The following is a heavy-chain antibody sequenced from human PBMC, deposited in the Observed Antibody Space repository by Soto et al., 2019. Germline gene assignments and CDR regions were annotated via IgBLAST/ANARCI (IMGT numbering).Heavy chain of an antibody. CDR3: ARGPTYYDFWSGRGYYLDY. D-gene: IGHD3-3*01. J-gene: IGHJ4*02. Sequence: SETLSLTCAVYGGSFSGYYWSWIRQPPGKGLEWIGEINHSGSTNYNPSLKSRVTISVDTSKNQFSLKLSSVTAADTAVYYCARGPTYYDFWSGRGYYLDYWGQGTLVTVSS. CDR2: INHSGST. CDR1: GGSFSGYY. V-gene: IGHV4-34*01.